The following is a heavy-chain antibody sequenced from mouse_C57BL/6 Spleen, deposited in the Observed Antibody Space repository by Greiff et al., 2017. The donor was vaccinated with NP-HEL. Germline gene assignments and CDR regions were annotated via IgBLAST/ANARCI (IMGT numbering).Heavy chain of an antibody. V-gene: IGHV1-9*01. J-gene: IGHJ2*01. CDR1: GYTFTGYW. CDR2: ILPGSGST. D-gene: IGHD2-2*01. Sequence: QVQLQQPGAELMKPGASVKLSCKATGYTFTGYWIEWVKQRPGHGLEWIGEILPGSGSTNYNEKFKGKATFTADTSSNPAYMQLSSLTTEDSAIYYWARGCVYYGYDYFDYWGQGTTLTVSS. CDR3: ARGCVYYGYDYFDY.